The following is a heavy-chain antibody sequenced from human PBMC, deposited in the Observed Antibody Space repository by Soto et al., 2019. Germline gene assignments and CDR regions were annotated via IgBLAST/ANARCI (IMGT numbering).Heavy chain of an antibody. V-gene: IGHV3-33*01. CDR3: ARDGGYYYYYYMDV. CDR2: IWYDGSNK. CDR1: GFTFSSYG. J-gene: IGHJ6*03. Sequence: PGGSLRLSCAASGFTFSSYGMHWVRQAPGKGLEWVAVIWYDGSNKYYADSVKGRFTTSRDNSKNTLYLQMNSLRAEDTAVYYCARDGGYYYYYYMDVWGKGTTVTVSS.